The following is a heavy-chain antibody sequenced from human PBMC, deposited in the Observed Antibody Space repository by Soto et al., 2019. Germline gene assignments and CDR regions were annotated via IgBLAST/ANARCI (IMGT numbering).Heavy chain of an antibody. Sequence: SETLSLTCTVSGGSISSYYGSWIRQPAGKGLEWIGRIYTSGSTNYNPSLKSRVTMSVDTSKNQFSLKLSSVTAADTAVYYCARERGYCSSTSCQNWFDPWGQGTLVTVSS. CDR2: IYTSGST. J-gene: IGHJ5*02. V-gene: IGHV4-4*07. CDR3: ARERGYCSSTSCQNWFDP. CDR1: GGSISSYY. D-gene: IGHD2-2*01.